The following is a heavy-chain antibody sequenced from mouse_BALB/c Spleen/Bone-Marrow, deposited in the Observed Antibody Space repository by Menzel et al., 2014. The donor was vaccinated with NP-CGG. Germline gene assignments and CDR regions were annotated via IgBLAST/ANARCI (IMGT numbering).Heavy chain of an antibody. D-gene: IGHD1-1*01. Sequence: QVQLQQSGAELVKPGASVKLSCKAFGYTFTSYWMHWVKQRPGQGLEWIGEIDPSDSYTNYNQKFKGKATLTVDKSSSTAYMQLSSLTSEDSAVYYCARDSITTVVATDYWGQGTTLTVSS. J-gene: IGHJ2*01. CDR1: GYTFTSYW. V-gene: IGHV1-69*02. CDR2: IDPSDSYT. CDR3: ARDSITTVVATDY.